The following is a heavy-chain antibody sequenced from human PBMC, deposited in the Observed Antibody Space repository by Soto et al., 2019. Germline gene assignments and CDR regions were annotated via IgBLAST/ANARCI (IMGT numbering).Heavy chain of an antibody. D-gene: IGHD2-21*02. J-gene: IGHJ4*02. Sequence: VQLVESGGGVVQPGGSLRLSCAASGFTFSNYWMSWVRQAPGKGLEWVANIKQDGSEKYHVDSVRGRFTISRDNAKNSLYLQMNSLRAEDTAIYYCSTRPHASAIDGFFGVFDFWGQGALVTVSS. CDR1: GFTFSNYW. CDR3: STRPHASAIDGFFGVFDF. CDR2: IKQDGSEK. V-gene: IGHV3-7*01.